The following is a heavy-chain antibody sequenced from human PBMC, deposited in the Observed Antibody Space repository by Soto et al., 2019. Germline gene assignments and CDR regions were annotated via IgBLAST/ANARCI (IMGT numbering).Heavy chain of an antibody. CDR2: IFHNGNT. D-gene: IGHD2-8*01. V-gene: IGHV4-4*02. CDR1: SGSITSSNW. J-gene: IGHJ6*02. CDR3: ARRTCGMDV. Sequence: QVQLQESGPGLVKPSGTLSLTCAVSSGSITSSNWWSWVRQPPGKGLGWIGEIFHNGNTYYNPSLKSRVTMSVDTSKNQFSLNLGSVTAADTAVYYCARRTCGMDVWGQGTTVTVSS.